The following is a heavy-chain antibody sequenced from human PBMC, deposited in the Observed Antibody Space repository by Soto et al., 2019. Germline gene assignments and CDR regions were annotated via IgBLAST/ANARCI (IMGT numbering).Heavy chain of an antibody. D-gene: IGHD5-12*01. CDR3: ARGFYSGYDFDY. CDR2: INAGNGNT. V-gene: IGHV1-3*01. CDR1: GYTFTSYA. Sequence: ASVKVSCKASGYTFTSYAMHWVRQAPGQRLEWMGWINAGNGNTKYSQKFQGRVTITRDTSASTAYMELSSLRSEDTAVYYCARGFYSGYDFDYWGQGTLVTVSS. J-gene: IGHJ4*02.